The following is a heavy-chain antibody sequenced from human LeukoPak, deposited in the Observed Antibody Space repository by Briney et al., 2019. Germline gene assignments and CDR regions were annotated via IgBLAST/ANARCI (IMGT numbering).Heavy chain of an antibody. V-gene: IGHV4-59*01. CDR3: AGYKRIPLDY. D-gene: IGHD5-24*01. CDR1: GGSISSYY. CDR2: IYYSGST. Sequence: SETLSLTCTVSGGSISSYYWSWNRQPPEKGLEWIGYIYYSGSTNDSPSLKSRVTVSVDTSKNQFSLRLSSVTAADTAVYYCAGYKRIPLDYWGQDTLVAVSS. J-gene: IGHJ4*02.